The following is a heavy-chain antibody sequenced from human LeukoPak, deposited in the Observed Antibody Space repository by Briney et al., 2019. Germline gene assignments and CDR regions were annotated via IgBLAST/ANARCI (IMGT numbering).Heavy chain of an antibody. V-gene: IGHV4-61*02. J-gene: IGHJ3*02. CDR3: ARDLGLSRIAAAVGAFDI. CDR1: CGSISSGSYY. D-gene: IGHD6-13*01. Sequence: SQTLSLTCTVSCGSISSGSYYWSWIRQPAGKGLEWIGRIYTSGSTNYNPSLKSRVTISVDTSKNQFSLKVSCVTAADTAVYYCARDLGLSRIAAAVGAFDIWGQGTMVTVSS. CDR2: IYTSGST.